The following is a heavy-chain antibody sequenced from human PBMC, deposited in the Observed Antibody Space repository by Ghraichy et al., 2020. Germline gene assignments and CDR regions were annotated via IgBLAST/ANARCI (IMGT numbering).Heavy chain of an antibody. V-gene: IGHV3-30*02. Sequence: GGSLRLSCAASGFTFNTYAMLWVRQAPGKGLEWVALIRYDGNNQYYIDSVKGRFTISRDNSKHTLYLQMNSLRVEDTAVYYCAKALGAKRYGDFSDYWGQGTLVTVSS. CDR3: AKALGAKRYGDFSDY. CDR2: IRYDGNNQ. D-gene: IGHD4-17*01. J-gene: IGHJ4*02. CDR1: GFTFNTYA.